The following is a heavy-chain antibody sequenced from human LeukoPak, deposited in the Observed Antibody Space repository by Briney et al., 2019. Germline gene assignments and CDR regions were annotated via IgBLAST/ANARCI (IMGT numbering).Heavy chain of an antibody. CDR1: GFAFSAYG. V-gene: IGHV3-30*18. CDR3: AKGLNSGWYGQSFDL. CDR2: LSYDGTNG. Sequence: GASLRLSCAASGFAFSAYGMHWVRQAPGKGLEWVAVLSYDGTNGYYAGSVKGRLTISRDNSKNTLDLQMNSLRAEDTAVYYCAKGLNSGWYGQSFDLWGQGTLVTVSS. D-gene: IGHD6-19*01. J-gene: IGHJ4*02.